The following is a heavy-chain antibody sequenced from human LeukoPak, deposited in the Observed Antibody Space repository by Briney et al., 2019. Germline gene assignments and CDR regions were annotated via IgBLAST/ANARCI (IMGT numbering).Heavy chain of an antibody. CDR2: ISGSGGRT. CDR1: GFTFSSYA. J-gene: IGHJ4*02. D-gene: IGHD7-27*01. V-gene: IGHV3-23*01. CDR3: ARDYGNGGDYFDY. Sequence: GGSLRLSCAASGFTFSSYAMSWVRQAPGKGLEWVSGISGSGGRTYYADSVKGRFTISRDNSKNTLYLQMNSLRAEDTAVYYCARDYGNGGDYFDYWGQGTLVTVSS.